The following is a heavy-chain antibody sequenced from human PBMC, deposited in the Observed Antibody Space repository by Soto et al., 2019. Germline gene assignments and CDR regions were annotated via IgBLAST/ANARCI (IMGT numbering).Heavy chain of an antibody. V-gene: IGHV5-10-1*03. CDR1: GYSLTNYW. CDR2: IDPSDSYT. CDR3: ARHYTSSSSPLDH. Sequence: EVQLVQSGAEVKKPGESLRISCKGSGYSLTNYWITWVRQMPGKGLEWMGRIDPSDSYTNYSPSFQGHVTISADRSISTAYLQWSSLKASDTAMYYCARHYTSSSSPLDHWGQGTLVTVSS. D-gene: IGHD6-6*01. J-gene: IGHJ4*02.